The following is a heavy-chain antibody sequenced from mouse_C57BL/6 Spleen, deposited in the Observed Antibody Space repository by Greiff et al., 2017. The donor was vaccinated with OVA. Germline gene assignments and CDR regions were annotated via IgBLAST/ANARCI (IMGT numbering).Heavy chain of an antibody. CDR1: GYTFTSYW. V-gene: IGHV1-50*01. D-gene: IGHD1-1*01. J-gene: IGHJ1*03. CDR3: ARRASSYVYWYFDV. CDR2: IDPSDSYT. Sequence: VQLQQSGAELVKPGASVKLSCKASGYTFTSYWMQWVKQRPGQGLEWIGEIDPSDSYTNYNQKFKGKATLTVDTSSSTAYMQLSSLTSEDSAVYYCARRASSYVYWYFDVWGTGTTVTVSS.